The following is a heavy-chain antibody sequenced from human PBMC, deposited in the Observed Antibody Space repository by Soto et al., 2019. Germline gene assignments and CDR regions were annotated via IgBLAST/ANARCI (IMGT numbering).Heavy chain of an antibody. D-gene: IGHD4-17*01. CDR2: THHSGNP. Sequence: QLQLQESGSRLVKSSETLSLTCAVSGDTISTGGYSWAWIRQPPGKALEWIGHTHHSGNPYYNPSLQRGVIISLDRPYNHIARRLRSLTASDAAGYYCARETSGDDVGSVDPWDQGTLATVSS. J-gene: IGHJ5*02. CDR3: ARETSGDDVGSVDP. CDR1: GDTISTGGYS. V-gene: IGHV4-30-2*01.